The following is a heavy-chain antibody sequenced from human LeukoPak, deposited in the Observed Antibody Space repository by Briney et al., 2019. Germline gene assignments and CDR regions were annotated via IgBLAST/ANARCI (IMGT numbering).Heavy chain of an antibody. Sequence: SVKVSCKASGGTFSSSAISWVRQAPGQGLEWMGGIIPIFGTANYAQKFLDRVTITADESTSTVSMELSSLRSEDTAVYYCASVRGMATIASFDYWGQGTLVTVSS. J-gene: IGHJ4*02. CDR1: GGTFSSSA. CDR2: IIPIFGTA. CDR3: ASVRGMATIASFDY. V-gene: IGHV1-69*13. D-gene: IGHD5-24*01.